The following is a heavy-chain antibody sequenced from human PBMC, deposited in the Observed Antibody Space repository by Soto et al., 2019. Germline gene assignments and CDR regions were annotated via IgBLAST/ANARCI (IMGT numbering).Heavy chain of an antibody. J-gene: IGHJ4*02. CDR1: GCSISIYY. Sequence: SETLSLTCSVSGCSISIYYWSWIRQPPGKGLEWIGYIYYSGSTNYNPSLKSRVTISVDTSKNQFSLKLSSVTAADTAVYYCARASREYSSSWFDYWGQGTLVTVS. D-gene: IGHD6-13*01. V-gene: IGHV4-59*01. CDR2: IYYSGST. CDR3: ARASREYSSSWFDY.